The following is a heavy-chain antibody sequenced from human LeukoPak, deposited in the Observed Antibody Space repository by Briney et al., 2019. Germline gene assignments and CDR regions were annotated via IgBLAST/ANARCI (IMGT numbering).Heavy chain of an antibody. CDR2: ISYDGSNK. V-gene: IGHV3-30*03. CDR1: GFTVSSNY. D-gene: IGHD3-3*01. CDR3: TRYDSSRFDP. J-gene: IGHJ5*02. Sequence: PGGSLRLSCAASGFTVSSNYMSWVRQAPGKGLEWVAVISYDGSNKYYADSVKGRFTISRDNSKNTLYLQMNSLRAEDTAVYYCTRYDSSRFDPWGQGTLVIVSA.